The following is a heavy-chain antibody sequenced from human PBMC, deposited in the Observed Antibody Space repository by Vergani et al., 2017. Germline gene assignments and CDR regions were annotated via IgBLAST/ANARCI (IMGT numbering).Heavy chain of an antibody. CDR3: ARSYDSSGYYFQTFDY. CDR1: GGSISSYY. Sequence: QVQLQESGPGLVKPSETLSLTCTVSGGSISSYYWSWIRQPPGKGLEWIGYIYYSGSTHYNPSLKSRVTISVDTSKNQFSLKLSSVTAADTAVYYCARSYDSSGYYFQTFDYWGQGTLVTVSS. CDR2: IYYSGST. D-gene: IGHD3-22*01. V-gene: IGHV4-59*01. J-gene: IGHJ4*02.